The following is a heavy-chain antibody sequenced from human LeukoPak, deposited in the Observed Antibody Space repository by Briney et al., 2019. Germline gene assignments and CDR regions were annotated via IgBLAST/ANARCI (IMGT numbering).Heavy chain of an antibody. Sequence: GASVKVSCKASGGTFSSYAISWVRQAPGQGLEWMGGIIPIFGTANYAQKFQGRVTITADKSTSTAYMELSSLRSEDTAVYYCARDSRTGKWELLRADAFDIWGQGTMVTVSS. CDR1: GGTFSSYA. V-gene: IGHV1-69*06. CDR3: ARDSRTGKWELLRADAFDI. J-gene: IGHJ3*02. D-gene: IGHD1-26*01. CDR2: IIPIFGTA.